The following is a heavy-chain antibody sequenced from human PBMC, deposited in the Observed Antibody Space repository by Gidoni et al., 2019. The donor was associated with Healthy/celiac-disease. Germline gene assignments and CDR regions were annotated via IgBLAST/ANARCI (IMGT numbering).Heavy chain of an antibody. Sequence: EVQLVESGGGLVQPGRSLRLSCAASGFTFDDYAMHWVRQAPGKGLEWVSGISWNSGSIGYADSVKGRFTISRDNAKNSLYLQMNSLRAEDTALYYCAKATDPYSSSWYRFDYWGQGTLVTVSS. J-gene: IGHJ4*02. CDR3: AKATDPYSSSWYRFDY. CDR2: ISWNSGSI. D-gene: IGHD6-13*01. V-gene: IGHV3-9*01. CDR1: GFTFDDYA.